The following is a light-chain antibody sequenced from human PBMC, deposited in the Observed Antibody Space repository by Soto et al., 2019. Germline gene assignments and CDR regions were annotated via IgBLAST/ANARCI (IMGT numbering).Light chain of an antibody. J-gene: IGKJ2*01. Sequence: EIVLTQFPGTLSLSPGERATLSCRASQRISNSYLAWYQQKPGQAPRLLLYDASSRATGIPDRVSGSGSGTDFTLTISRLEPEDFAVYYCQQYARPPFAFGQGTKVEIK. CDR1: QRISNSY. CDR2: DAS. V-gene: IGKV3-20*01. CDR3: QQYARPPFA.